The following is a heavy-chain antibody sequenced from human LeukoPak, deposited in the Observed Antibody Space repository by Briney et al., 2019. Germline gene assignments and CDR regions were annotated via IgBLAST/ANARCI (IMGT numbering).Heavy chain of an antibody. J-gene: IGHJ5*02. Sequence: SETLSLTCTVSGGSISSYYWSWIRQPPGKGLEWIGYIYYSGSTNYNPSLKSRVTISVDTSKNQFSLKLSSVTAADTAVYYCARSYCGGDCSPGDWFDPWGQGTLVTVSP. V-gene: IGHV4-59*13. CDR1: GGSISSYY. CDR2: IYYSGST. D-gene: IGHD2-21*02. CDR3: ARSYCGGDCSPGDWFDP.